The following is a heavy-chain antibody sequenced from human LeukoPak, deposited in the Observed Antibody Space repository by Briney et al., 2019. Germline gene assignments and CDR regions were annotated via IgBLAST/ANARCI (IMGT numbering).Heavy chain of an antibody. CDR1: GFSFSDYY. J-gene: IGHJ5*02. V-gene: IGHV3-11*06. Sequence: GGSLRLSCAASGFSFSDYYMSWIRQAPGKGLEWISFISDTGSYTKYAASVKGRFTISRDNAANSLHLQLHSLRAEDTAVYYCARDPDYSDYGDDWFDPWGQGTLVTVSS. CDR3: ARDPDYSDYGDDWFDP. CDR2: ISDTGSYT. D-gene: IGHD4-17*01.